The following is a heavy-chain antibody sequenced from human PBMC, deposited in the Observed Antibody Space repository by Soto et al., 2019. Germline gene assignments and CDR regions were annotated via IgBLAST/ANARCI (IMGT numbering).Heavy chain of an antibody. CDR1: GGSISSSNW. Sequence: SETLSLSCAVSGGSISSSNWWSWVRQPPGKGLEWIGEIYHSGSTNYNPSLKSQVTISVDKSKNQFSLKLSSVNAAETAVYYCARGIAAAADVWGQGTTVTVSS. CDR3: ARGIAAAADV. CDR2: IYHSGST. J-gene: IGHJ6*02. V-gene: IGHV4-4*02. D-gene: IGHD6-13*01.